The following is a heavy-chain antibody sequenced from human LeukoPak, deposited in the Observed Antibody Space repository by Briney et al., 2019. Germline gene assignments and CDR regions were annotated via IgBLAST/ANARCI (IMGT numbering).Heavy chain of an antibody. V-gene: IGHV1-2*02. CDR2: IYPNSGGA. CDR3: AREGLPAARGASDAFDI. CDR1: GYTFTIYY. Sequence: AAVKVSCKASGYTFTIYYIHWVRQAPGQGLEWMGSIYPNSGGANFAQNFQGRVTLTRDTSSSTAYLELTRLRSDDTAVYYCAREGLPAARGASDAFDIWGQGTMVTVSS. D-gene: IGHD2-2*01. J-gene: IGHJ3*02.